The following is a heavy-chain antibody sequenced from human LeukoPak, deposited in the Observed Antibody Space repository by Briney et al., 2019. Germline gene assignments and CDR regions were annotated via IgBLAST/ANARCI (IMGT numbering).Heavy chain of an antibody. J-gene: IGHJ4*02. D-gene: IGHD6-13*01. V-gene: IGHV3-15*01. Sequence: GGSLRLSCAASGFTFRNAWMSWVRQAPGKGLEWVGRIKSKTDGGTTDYAAPVKGRFTISRDDSKNTLYLQMNSLKTEDTAVYYCTSRWGYSSSWSPFHYWGQGTLVTVSS. CDR3: TSRWGYSSSWSPFHY. CDR1: GFTFRNAW. CDR2: IKSKTDGGTT.